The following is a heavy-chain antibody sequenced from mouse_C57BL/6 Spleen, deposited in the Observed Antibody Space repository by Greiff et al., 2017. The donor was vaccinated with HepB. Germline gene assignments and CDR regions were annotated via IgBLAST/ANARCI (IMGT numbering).Heavy chain of an antibody. Sequence: QVQLQQPGAELVKPGASVKLSCKASGYTFTSYWMHWVQQRPGQGLEWIGMIHPNSGSTNYNEKFKSKATLTVDKSSSTAYMQLSSLTSEDSAVYYCARPYYCGSSYEAMDYWGQGTSVTVSS. CDR2: IHPNSGST. D-gene: IGHD1-1*01. V-gene: IGHV1-64*01. J-gene: IGHJ4*01. CDR3: ARPYYCGSSYEAMDY. CDR1: GYTFTSYW.